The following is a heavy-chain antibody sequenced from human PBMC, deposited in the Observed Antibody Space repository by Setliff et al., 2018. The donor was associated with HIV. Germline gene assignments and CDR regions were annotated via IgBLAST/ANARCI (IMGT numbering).Heavy chain of an antibody. Sequence: ASVMVSCKASGYTFSSYGISWVRQAPGQGVEWMGWISAYNGNTNYAQKLQGRVTMTTDTSTSTAYMELRSLRSDDTAVYYCARGYYYDSSGYRAIDYWGQGTLVTVSS. J-gene: IGHJ4*02. CDR1: GYTFSSYG. CDR3: ARGYYYDSSGYRAIDY. CDR2: ISAYNGNT. D-gene: IGHD3-22*01. V-gene: IGHV1-18*01.